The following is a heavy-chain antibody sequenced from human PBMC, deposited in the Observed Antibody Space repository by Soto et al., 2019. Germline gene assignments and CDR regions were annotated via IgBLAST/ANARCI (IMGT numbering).Heavy chain of an antibody. CDR2: ISTSGHV. CDR1: GGSPSKYY. Sequence: SETLSLTCSVSGGSPSKYYWSWIRQPAGKGLEWIGRISTSGHVVSKVSLRSRLTMSVDMSNNHFSLKLTSVTAADTAVYYCARDNNDFWSLYPLAFDYWGQGALVTVSS. D-gene: IGHD3-3*01. CDR3: ARDNNDFWSLYPLAFDY. V-gene: IGHV4-4*07. J-gene: IGHJ4*02.